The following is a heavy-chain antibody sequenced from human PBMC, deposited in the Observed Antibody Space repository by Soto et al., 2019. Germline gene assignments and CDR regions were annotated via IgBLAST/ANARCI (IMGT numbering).Heavy chain of an antibody. V-gene: IGHV5-10-1*01. CDR2: IDPSDSYT. D-gene: IGHD3-10*01. Sequence: PVESLKISCNGSGYSFTSYWISWVRQMPWKGLEWMGRIDPSDSYTNYSPSFQGHVTISADKSISTAYLQWSSLKASDTAMYYCARLYYGSGSYYYYYGMDVWGQGTTVTVSS. CDR1: GYSFTSYW. CDR3: ARLYYGSGSYYYYYGMDV. J-gene: IGHJ6*02.